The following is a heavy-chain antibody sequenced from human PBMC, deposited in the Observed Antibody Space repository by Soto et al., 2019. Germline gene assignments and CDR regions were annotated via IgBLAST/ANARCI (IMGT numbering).Heavy chain of an antibody. V-gene: IGHV3-30-3*01. CDR2: ISYDGSNK. CDR1: GFTFSSYA. J-gene: IGHJ4*02. CDR3: ARSPDYYDSSGYYYFDY. D-gene: IGHD3-22*01. Sequence: QVQLVESGGGVVQPGRSLRLSCAASGFTFSSYAMHWVRQAPGKGLEWVAVISYDGSNKYYEDSVKGRFTISRDNSKNTLYLQMNSLRAEDTAVYYCARSPDYYDSSGYYYFDYWGQGTLVTVSS.